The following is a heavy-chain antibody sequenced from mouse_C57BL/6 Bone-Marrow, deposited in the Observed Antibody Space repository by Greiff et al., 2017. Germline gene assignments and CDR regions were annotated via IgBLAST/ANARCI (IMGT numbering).Heavy chain of an antibody. V-gene: IGHV1-50*01. J-gene: IGHJ2*01. CDR2: IDPSDSYT. CDR3: ARSTGYVDYFDY. Sequence: QVQLQQPGAELVKPGASVKLSCKASGYTFTSYWMQWVKQRPGQGLEWIGEIDPSDSYTNYNQKFKGKATLTVDTSSSTAYMQLSSRTSEDSAVYYCARSTGYVDYFDYWGQGTTLTVSS. D-gene: IGHD3-2*02. CDR1: GYTFTSYW.